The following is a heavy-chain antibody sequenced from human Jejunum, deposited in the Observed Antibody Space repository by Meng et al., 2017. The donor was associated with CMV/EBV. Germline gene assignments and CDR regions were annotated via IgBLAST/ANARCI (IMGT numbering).Heavy chain of an antibody. CDR3: ARDSIASVLDY. CDR1: GFSFGVYS. CDR2: IDSFSSTM. D-gene: IGHD6-13*01. V-gene: IGHV3-48*01. Sequence: CAASGFSFGVYSMNWVRQAPGKGLEWLSYIDSFSSTMYYTDSIKGRFTISRDNAKNSLYLQMNSLSAEDTAVYYCARDSIASVLDYWGQGVLVTVSS. J-gene: IGHJ4*02.